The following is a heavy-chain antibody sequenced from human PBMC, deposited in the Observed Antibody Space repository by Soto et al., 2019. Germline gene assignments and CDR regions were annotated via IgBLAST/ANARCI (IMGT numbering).Heavy chain of an antibody. V-gene: IGHV1-69-2*01. CDR1: GYTFTDYY. J-gene: IGHJ4*02. CDR2: VDPEDGET. CDR3: ATLKEIIAVAGGY. D-gene: IGHD6-19*01. Sequence: ASVKVSCKVSGYTFTDYYMHWVQQAPGKGLEWMGLVDPEDGETIYAEKFQGRVTITADTSTDTAYMELSSLRSEDTAVYYCATLKEIIAVAGGYWGQGTLVTVSS.